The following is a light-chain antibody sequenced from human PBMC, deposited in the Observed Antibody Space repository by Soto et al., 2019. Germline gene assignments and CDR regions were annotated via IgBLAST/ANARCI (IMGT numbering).Light chain of an antibody. J-gene: IGKJ1*01. CDR3: QQSHRTPWT. V-gene: IGKV1-39*01. CDR2: GTS. Sequence: DIPLTQSPSSLSASVGDRVTITCRASQSIRTCLNWYQERPGKAPKLLIYGTSSLQSGVPSRFSGSASGTEFTLTISSLQSEDFATYYCQQSHRTPWTFGQGTKVEIK. CDR1: QSIRTC.